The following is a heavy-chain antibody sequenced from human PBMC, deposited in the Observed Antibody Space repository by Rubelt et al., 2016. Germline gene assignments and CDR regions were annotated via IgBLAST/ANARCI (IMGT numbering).Heavy chain of an antibody. CDR1: GFTFSYYS. D-gene: IGHD2-8*01. CDR3: ARADPNGQCDY. CDR2: ISSSSSNI. J-gene: IGHJ4*02. V-gene: IGHV3-21*01. Sequence: EVQLVESGGGLVKPGGSLRLSCAASGFTFSYYSMNWVRQAPGKGLEWVSFISSSSSNIYYADSMKGRFTISRDNAKNSVYLQMNSLRAEDTAVYHCARADPNGQCDYWGQGTLVTVSS.